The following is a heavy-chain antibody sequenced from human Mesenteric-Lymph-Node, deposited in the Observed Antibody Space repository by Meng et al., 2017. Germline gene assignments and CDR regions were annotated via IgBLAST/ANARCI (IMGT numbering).Heavy chain of an antibody. CDR2: ISTNNGHT. CDR3: ARDDETINALDI. V-gene: IGHV1-18*04. J-gene: IGHJ3*02. D-gene: IGHD5-24*01. CDR1: GYTFTVYY. Sequence: SVKVSCKASGYTFTVYYMHWVRQAPGQGLEWMGWISTNNGHTKYAQKFQGRVTMTTDTSTSTAYVELRSVRSDDTAGYYCARDDETINALDIWGQGTMVTVSS.